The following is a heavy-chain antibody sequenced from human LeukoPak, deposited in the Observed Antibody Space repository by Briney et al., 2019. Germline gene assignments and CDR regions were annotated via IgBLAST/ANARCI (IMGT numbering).Heavy chain of an antibody. V-gene: IGHV3-11*04. CDR1: GFTFSDYY. Sequence: PGGSLRLSCAASGFTFSDYYMSWIRQAPGKGLEWVSYISSSSSTIYYADSVKGRFIISRDNAKNSLYLQMNSLRAEDTAVYYCARVLDDFWSGYYTSVFDYWGQGTLVTVSS. CDR2: ISSSSSTI. D-gene: IGHD3-3*01. J-gene: IGHJ4*02. CDR3: ARVLDDFWSGYYTSVFDY.